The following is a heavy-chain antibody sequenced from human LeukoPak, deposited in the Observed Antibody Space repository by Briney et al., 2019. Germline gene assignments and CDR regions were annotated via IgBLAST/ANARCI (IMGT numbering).Heavy chain of an antibody. D-gene: IGHD5-18*01. CDR2: IWYDGSNK. V-gene: IGHV3-33*01. Sequence: GGSLRLPCAASGFTFSSYGMHWVRQAPGKGLEWVAVIWYDGSNKYYADSVKGRFTISRDNSKNTLYLQMNSLRAEDTAVYYCARADSPLDTAMVDYWGQGTLVTVSS. J-gene: IGHJ4*02. CDR1: GFTFSSYG. CDR3: ARADSPLDTAMVDY.